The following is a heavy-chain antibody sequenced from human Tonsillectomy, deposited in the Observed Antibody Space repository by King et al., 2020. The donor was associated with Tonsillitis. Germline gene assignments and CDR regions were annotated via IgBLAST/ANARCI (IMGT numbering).Heavy chain of an antibody. CDR1: GGTFSSYA. J-gene: IGHJ6*02. CDR2: IIPILGIA. D-gene: IGHD3-16*01. Sequence: QLVQSGAEVKKPGSSVKVSCKASGGTFSSYAISWVRQAPGQGLEWMGRIIPILGIANYAQKFQGRVTITADKSTSTAYMELSSLRSEDTAVYYCARDWGRGSGRHIAAHNYCYGMDVWGQGSTVTVS. CDR3: ARDWGRGSGRHIAAHNYCYGMDV. V-gene: IGHV1-69*04.